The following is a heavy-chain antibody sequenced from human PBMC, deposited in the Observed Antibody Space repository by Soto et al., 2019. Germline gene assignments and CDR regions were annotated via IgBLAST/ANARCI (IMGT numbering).Heavy chain of an antibody. V-gene: IGHV1-69*01. CDR3: ASPSASGLC. CDR2: ITPMFSRA. J-gene: IGHJ1*01. Sequence: QVQLVQSGAEVKRPGSSVKVSCKASGGTFSSYAFNWVRQAPGQGLEWMGAITPMFSRANYAQKFQGRGTIAAAESTRTVYMELSSLRKDAAAGYYGASPSASGLCWGQGSLVTVSS. CDR1: GGTFSSYA.